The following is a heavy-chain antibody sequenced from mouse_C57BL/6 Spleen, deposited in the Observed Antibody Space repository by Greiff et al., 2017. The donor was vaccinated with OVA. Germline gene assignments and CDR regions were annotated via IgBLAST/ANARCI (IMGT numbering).Heavy chain of an antibody. V-gene: IGHV1-15*01. CDR3: TKFIRYFDV. CDR2: IDPETGGT. CDR1: GYTFTDYE. Sequence: QVQLQQPGAELVRPGASVTLSCKASGYTFTDYEMHWVKQTPVHGLEWIGAIDPETGGTAYTQKFKGKAILTADKSSSTAYMELRSLTSEDSAVYYCTKFIRYFDVWGTGTTVTVSS. J-gene: IGHJ1*03. D-gene: IGHD1-1*01.